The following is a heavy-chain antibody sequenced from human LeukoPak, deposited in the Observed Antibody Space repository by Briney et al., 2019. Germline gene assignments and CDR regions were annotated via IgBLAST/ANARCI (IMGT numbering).Heavy chain of an antibody. CDR2: INESGGSA. D-gene: IGHD3-16*02. CDR1: GFTFLSYA. Sequence: GGSLRLSCAASGFTFLSYAMSWVRQLPGKGLEWLSYINESGGSAYYADSVKGRLVISRDNSKNSLYLEISSLRAEDTAIYYCATYDYVWGRYRLAQSDYWGQGTLVTVSS. CDR3: ATYDYVWGRYRLAQSDY. J-gene: IGHJ4*02. V-gene: IGHV3-23*01.